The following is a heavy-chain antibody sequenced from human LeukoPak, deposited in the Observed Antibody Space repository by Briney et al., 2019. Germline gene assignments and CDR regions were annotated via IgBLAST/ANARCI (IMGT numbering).Heavy chain of an antibody. CDR3: ARRSITMVRGVILARGPIDY. CDR1: GGAISSYY. CDR2: IYHSGST. D-gene: IGHD3-10*01. Sequence: PSETLSLTCTVSGGAISSYYWGWIRQPPGKGLEWIGSIYHSGSTYYNPSLKSRVTISVDTSKNQFSLKLSSVTAADTAVYYCARRSITMVRGVILARGPIDYWGQGTLVTVSS. J-gene: IGHJ4*02. V-gene: IGHV4-39*01.